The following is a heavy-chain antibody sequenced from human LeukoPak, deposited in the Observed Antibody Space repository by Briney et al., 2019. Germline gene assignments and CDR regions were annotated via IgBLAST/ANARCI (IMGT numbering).Heavy chain of an antibody. CDR2: MNPNSGNT. J-gene: IGHJ4*02. CDR3: ARSIETLTYSSSWYFPVDY. V-gene: IGHV1-8*01. CDR1: GYTFTSYD. D-gene: IGHD6-13*01. Sequence: ASVKVSCKASGYTFTSYDINWVRQATGQGLEWMGWMNPNSGNTGYAQKFQGRVNMTRNTSISTAYMELSSLRSEDTAVYYCARSIETLTYSSSWYFPVDYWGQGTLVTVSS.